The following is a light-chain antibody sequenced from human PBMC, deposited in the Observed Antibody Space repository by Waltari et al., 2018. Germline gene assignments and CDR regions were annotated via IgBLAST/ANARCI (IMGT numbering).Light chain of an antibody. V-gene: IGLV2-14*03. CDR2: DVS. CDR3: SSYASSGSLV. J-gene: IGLJ6*01. Sequence: QSALTQPASVSGSPGQSITLSCSGTSRDVGGYNFVSWYQKHPDKAPKLIIFDVSNRPPGISDRFSGSKSGNTASLIISGLQTGDEAEYYCSSYASSGSLVFGSGTLVTVL. CDR1: SRDVGGYNF.